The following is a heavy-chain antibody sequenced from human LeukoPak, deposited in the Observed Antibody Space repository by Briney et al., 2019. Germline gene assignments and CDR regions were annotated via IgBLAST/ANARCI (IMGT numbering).Heavy chain of an antibody. CDR1: GGSFSGYY. Sequence: PSETLSLTCPVYGGSFSGYYWSWLRQPPGKRLEWIGEINHSGSTNYNPSLKSRVTISVDTSKNQFYLKLSSVTAADTAVYYCATNGFCSGGPCTNLDSWGQGTLVTVSS. CDR3: ATNGFCSGGPCTNLDS. V-gene: IGHV4-34*01. D-gene: IGHD2-15*01. CDR2: INHSGST. J-gene: IGHJ4*02.